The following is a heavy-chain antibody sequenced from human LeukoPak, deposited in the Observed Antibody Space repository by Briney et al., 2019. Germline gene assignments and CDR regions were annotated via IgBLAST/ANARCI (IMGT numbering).Heavy chain of an antibody. J-gene: IGHJ6*02. D-gene: IGHD3-22*01. CDR3: AGLHTYYYDSSGYYYYYYGMDV. CDR1: GFTFSSYR. V-gene: IGHV3-48*01. Sequence: GGSLRLSCAASGFTFSSYRMNWVRQAPGKGLEWVSYISSSSTIYYADSVKGRFTISRDNAKNSLYLQMNSLRAEDTAVYYCAGLHTYYYDSSGYYYYYYGMDVWGQGTTVTVSS. CDR2: ISSSSTI.